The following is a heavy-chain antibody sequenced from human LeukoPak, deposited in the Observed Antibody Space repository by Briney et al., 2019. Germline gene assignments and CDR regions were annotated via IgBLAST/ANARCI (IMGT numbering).Heavy chain of an antibody. Sequence: GGSLRLSCAASGFTFSNYWMTWVRQAPGKGLEWVANINEGGSEKYYVDSVEGRFTISRDSAQNSLYLQMNGLRAEDTAIYYCARAVRRLYESCFDYWGQGTLVTVSS. J-gene: IGHJ4*02. V-gene: IGHV3-7*01. CDR2: INEGGSEK. D-gene: IGHD2/OR15-2a*01. CDR1: GFTFSNYW. CDR3: ARAVRRLYESCFDY.